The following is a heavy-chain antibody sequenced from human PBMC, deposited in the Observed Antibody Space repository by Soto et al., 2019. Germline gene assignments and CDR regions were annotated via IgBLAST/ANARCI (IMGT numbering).Heavy chain of an antibody. CDR3: ARYSGSYYGRDWYFDL. CDR2: IIPIFGTA. D-gene: IGHD1-26*01. CDR1: GGTFSSYA. V-gene: IGHV1-69*12. Sequence: QVQLVQSGAEVKKPGSSVKVSCKASGGTFSSYAISWVRQAPGQGLEWMGGIIPIFGTANYAQKFQGRVTITAXXXTXXAYMELSSLRSEDTAVYYCARYSGSYYGRDWYFDLWGRGTLVTVSS. J-gene: IGHJ2*01.